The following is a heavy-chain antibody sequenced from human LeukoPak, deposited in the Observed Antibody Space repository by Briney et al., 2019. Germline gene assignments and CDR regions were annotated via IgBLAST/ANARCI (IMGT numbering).Heavy chain of an antibody. CDR3: ARGPKYCSGGSCSPPNWFDP. D-gene: IGHD2-15*01. Sequence: PSETLSLTCTVSGGSISSGGYYWSWIRQHPGKGLEWIGYIYYSGSTYYNPSLKSRVTISVDTSKNQFSLKLSSVTAADTAVYYCARGPKYCSGGSCSPPNWFDPWGQGTLVTVSS. J-gene: IGHJ5*02. CDR1: GGSISSGGYY. V-gene: IGHV4-31*03. CDR2: IYYSGST.